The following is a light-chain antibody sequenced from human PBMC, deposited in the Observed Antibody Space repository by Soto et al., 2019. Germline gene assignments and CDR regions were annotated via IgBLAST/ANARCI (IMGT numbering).Light chain of an antibody. CDR3: QQRSNWPPR. CDR2: DAS. J-gene: IGKJ1*01. CDR1: QSVSSY. V-gene: IGKV3-11*01. Sequence: EIVLTQSPATLSLSPGERATLSCRASQSVSSYLAWYQQKPGQAPRLLIYDASNRATGIPARFSGSGSGTDFTLTISSLAPEDFAVYYCQQRSNWPPRFGQGTKVEI.